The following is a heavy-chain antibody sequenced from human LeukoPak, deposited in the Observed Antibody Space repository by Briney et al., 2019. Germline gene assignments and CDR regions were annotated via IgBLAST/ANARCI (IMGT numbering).Heavy chain of an antibody. CDR2: IKSKADGGTT. CDR3: TTVRTGARHLFDY. J-gene: IGHJ4*02. D-gene: IGHD1-26*01. V-gene: IGHV3-15*01. CDR1: GFTFSDAW. Sequence: GGSLRLSCAASGFTFSDAWMTWVRQVPVKGLEWVGRIKSKADGGTTGYAAPVKGRFTISRDDSKNTLYLQVNSLKTEDTAVYYCTTVRTGARHLFDYWGQGTLVTVSS.